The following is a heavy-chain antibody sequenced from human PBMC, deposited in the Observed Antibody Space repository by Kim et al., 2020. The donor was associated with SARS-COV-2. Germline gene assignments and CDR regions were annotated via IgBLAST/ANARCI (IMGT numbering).Heavy chain of an antibody. CDR1: GFTFSSYG. J-gene: IGHJ6*04. Sequence: GGSLRLSCAASGFTFSSYGMHWVRQAPGKGLEWVAVISYDGSNKYYADSVKGRFTISRDNSKNTLYLQINSLRAEDTAVYYCAKGEEFSGSNLNYYYYGMDVWGEGTTGTVSS. D-gene: IGHD1-26*01. V-gene: IGHV3-30*18. CDR2: ISYDGSNK. CDR3: AKGEEFSGSNLNYYYYGMDV.